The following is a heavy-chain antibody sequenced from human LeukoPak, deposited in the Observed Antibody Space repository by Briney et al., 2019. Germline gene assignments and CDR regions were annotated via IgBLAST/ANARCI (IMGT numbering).Heavy chain of an antibody. V-gene: IGHV3-48*02. D-gene: IGHD2-15*01. CDR1: GFTFSSYS. J-gene: IGHJ4*02. Sequence: GGSLRLSCAASGFTFSSYSISWVRQAPGKGLEWVSYISSSITMSYADSVKGRFTISRDNANNSLYLQMSSLRDEDTAVYYCARGGTPSSLAYWGQGTLVTVSS. CDR2: ISSSITM. CDR3: ARGGTPSSLAY.